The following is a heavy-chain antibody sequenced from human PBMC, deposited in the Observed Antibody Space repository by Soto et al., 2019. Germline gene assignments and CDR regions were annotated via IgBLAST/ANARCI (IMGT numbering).Heavy chain of an antibody. J-gene: IGHJ4*02. CDR3: ARFGWEKPGGIFD. Sequence: GGSLRLSFAGSGFTFSSCWRTWVRQAPGKGGEGVANIKKDGSGKYYVDSVKVRTTISTENAKNSLYLQINSLRAEDTAVSYGARFGWEKPGGIFDWGQGTLVTGYS. V-gene: IGHV3-7*05. CDR1: GFTFSSCW. CDR2: IKKDGSGK. D-gene: IGHD3-10*01.